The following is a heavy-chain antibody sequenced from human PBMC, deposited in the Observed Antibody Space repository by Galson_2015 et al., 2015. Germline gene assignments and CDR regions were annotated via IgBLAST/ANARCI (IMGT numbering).Heavy chain of an antibody. D-gene: IGHD5-18*01. CDR1: GYTFTNYG. V-gene: IGHV1-18*01. CDR2: VSSYNGNT. Sequence: SVKVSCKASGYTFTNYGISWVRQAPGQGLEWMGWVSSYNGNTDYAQKIQGRVTMTTDTSTSTAYMELRSLGSEDTAVYYCARSAGDSYGRLFDYWGQGTLVTVSS. J-gene: IGHJ4*02. CDR3: ARSAGDSYGRLFDY.